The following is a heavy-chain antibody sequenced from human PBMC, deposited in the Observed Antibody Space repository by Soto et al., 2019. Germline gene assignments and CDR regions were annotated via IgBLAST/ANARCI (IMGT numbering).Heavy chain of an antibody. CDR2: IYYSGST. V-gene: IGHV4-30-4*01. D-gene: IGHD2-15*01. CDR1: GGSISSGDYY. Sequence: SETLSLTCTVSGGSISSGDYYWSWIRQPPGKGLEWIGYIYYSGSTYYNPSLKSRFTISVDTSKNQFSLKLSSVTAADTAVYYCARGSGKGGSINEDSYYFDYWGQGTLVTVSS. CDR3: ARGSGKGGSINEDSYYFDY. J-gene: IGHJ4*02.